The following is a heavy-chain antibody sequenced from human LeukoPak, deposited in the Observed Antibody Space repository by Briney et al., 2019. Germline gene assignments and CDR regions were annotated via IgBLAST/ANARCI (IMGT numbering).Heavy chain of an antibody. CDR3: ARSRGYSYGYFDY. Sequence: GGSLRLSCAASGFTFSSYAMHWVRQAPGKGLEWVAVISYDGSNKYYADSVKGRFTISRDNSKDTLYLQMNSLRAEDTAVYYCARSRGYSYGYFDYWGQGTLVTVSS. D-gene: IGHD5-18*01. CDR2: ISYDGSNK. J-gene: IGHJ4*02. CDR1: GFTFSSYA. V-gene: IGHV3-30*04.